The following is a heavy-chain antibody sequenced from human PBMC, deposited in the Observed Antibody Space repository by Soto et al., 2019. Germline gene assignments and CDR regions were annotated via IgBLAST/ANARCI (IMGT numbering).Heavy chain of an antibody. Sequence: PSETLSLTCAVYGGSFSDYYWSWIRQPPGKGLEWIGQINHSGSTNYNPSLKGRVTISIDTSKNQFSLKLNSVTAADTAVYYCARGKTYCTGGSCYEQFDYWGQGTLVTVSS. CDR2: INHSGST. J-gene: IGHJ4*02. D-gene: IGHD2-15*01. V-gene: IGHV4-34*01. CDR1: GGSFSDYY. CDR3: ARGKTYCTGGSCYEQFDY.